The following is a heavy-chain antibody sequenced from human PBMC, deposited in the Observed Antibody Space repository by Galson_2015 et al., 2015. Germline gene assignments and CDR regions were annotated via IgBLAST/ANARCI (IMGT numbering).Heavy chain of an antibody. CDR3: AREQWDQYGDLANWYFDL. Sequence: SLRLSCAASGFTFSDYYMSWIRQAPGKGLEWVSYITSSSSTIYYADSVEGRFTISRDNAKNSLFLQMDSLRADDTAVYFRAREQWDQYGDLANWYFDLWGRGTLVTVSS. D-gene: IGHD4-17*01. CDR1: GFTFSDYY. V-gene: IGHV3-11*01. J-gene: IGHJ2*01. CDR2: ITSSSSTI.